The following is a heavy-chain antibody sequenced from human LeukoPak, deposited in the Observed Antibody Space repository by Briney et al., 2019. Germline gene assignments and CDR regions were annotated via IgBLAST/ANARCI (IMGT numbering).Heavy chain of an antibody. J-gene: IGHJ4*02. V-gene: IGHV4-34*01. D-gene: IGHD3-10*01. CDR2: INHSGST. CDR1: GGSFSGYF. Sequence: SETLSLTCAVYGGSFSGYFWSWIRQPPGKGLEWIGEINHSGSTNYNPSLKSRVTISVDTSKNQFSLKLNPVTAADTAVYYCARGRGRVWFGELLYYWGQGTLVTVSS. CDR3: ARGRGRVWFGELLYY.